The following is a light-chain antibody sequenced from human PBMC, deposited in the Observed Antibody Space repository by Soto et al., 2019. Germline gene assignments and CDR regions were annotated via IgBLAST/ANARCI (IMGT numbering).Light chain of an antibody. CDR2: DVT. J-gene: IGLJ1*01. Sequence: QSVLTQPRSVSGSPGQSVTISCTGTSSDVGGYDYVSWYQQHPGKAPKLMIYDVTKRPSGVPDRFSGSRSGNTASLTISGLQAEDDADYYCCSYACSYTFYGFGTGTKLTVL. CDR1: SSDVGGYDY. CDR3: CSYACSYTFYG. V-gene: IGLV2-11*01.